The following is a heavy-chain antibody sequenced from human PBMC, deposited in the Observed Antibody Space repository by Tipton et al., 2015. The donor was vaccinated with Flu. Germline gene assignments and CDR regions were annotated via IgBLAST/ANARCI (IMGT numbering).Heavy chain of an antibody. J-gene: IGHJ4*02. CDR3: AASPWGLHGDSYFEL. V-gene: IGHV4-59*03. D-gene: IGHD2-21*01. CDR1: GGSISSYY. CDR2: IYYAGGI. Sequence: TLSLTCTVSGGSISSYYWSWIRQSQGKGLEWIAYIYYAGGINYNPSLKSRATISVDTPRNQFSLKLSAVTAADAAVYYCAASPWGLHGDSYFELWGRGALVTVSS.